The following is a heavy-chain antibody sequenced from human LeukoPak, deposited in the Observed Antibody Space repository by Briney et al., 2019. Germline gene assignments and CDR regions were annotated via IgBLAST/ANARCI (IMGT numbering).Heavy chain of an antibody. J-gene: IGHJ4*02. CDR2: TKEDGSEK. CDR1: GFTFSSYW. D-gene: IGHD3-22*01. CDR3: ARDGFDSSGYYYADY. Sequence: GGSLRLSCTASGFTFSSYWMAWVRQAPGKGLEWVAHTKEDGSEKYYVDSVKGRFIISRDNAKTSLFLQMNNLRAEDTAVYYCARDGFDSSGYYYADYWGQGTLVTVSS. V-gene: IGHV3-7*03.